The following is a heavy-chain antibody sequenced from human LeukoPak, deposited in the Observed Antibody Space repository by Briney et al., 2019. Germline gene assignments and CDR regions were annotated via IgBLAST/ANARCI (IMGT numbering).Heavy chain of an antibody. CDR3: ARDAWSATVVELDY. V-gene: IGHV3-9*01. D-gene: IGHD2-15*01. CDR1: GFTFYDFA. CDR2: ISWNGGTL. J-gene: IGHJ4*02. Sequence: GGSLRLSCAASGFTFYDFAMHWVRHAPGKGLEWVSGISWNGGTLVYADSVKGRFTISRDNSKNTLYLQMNSLRAEDTAVYYCARDAWSATVVELDYWGQGTLVTVSS.